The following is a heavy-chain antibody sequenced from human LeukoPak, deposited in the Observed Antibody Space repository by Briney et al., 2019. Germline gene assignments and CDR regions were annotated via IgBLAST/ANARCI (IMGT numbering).Heavy chain of an antibody. CDR2: IKQVGSEK. CDR3: ARAAMIVVVITFSRPVYFDY. V-gene: IGHV3-7*04. J-gene: IGHJ4*02. D-gene: IGHD3-22*01. Sequence: GGSLRLSCADSGFTLSRYWLCWVRQAPGKGLEWVANIKQVGSEKYYVDSVKGRFTISRDHGKNSLYLQINNLRAEGTAVYYGARAAMIVVVITFSRPVYFDYWGQGSLATVSS. CDR1: GFTLSRYW.